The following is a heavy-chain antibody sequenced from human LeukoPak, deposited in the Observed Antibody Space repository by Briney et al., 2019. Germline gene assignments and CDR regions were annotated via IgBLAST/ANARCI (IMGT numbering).Heavy chain of an antibody. CDR3: AAQWLGNTWFDP. Sequence: ASETLSLTCTVYGASFSGYYWSWIRQCPGKGLECIGDVTHTGITNYNPSLSSRVTISVDTSKNQFSLRLNSVTAADTAVYYSAAQWLGNTWFDPWGPGTLVTVSS. D-gene: IGHD6-19*01. J-gene: IGHJ5*02. CDR2: VTHTGIT. CDR1: GASFSGYY. V-gene: IGHV4-34*01.